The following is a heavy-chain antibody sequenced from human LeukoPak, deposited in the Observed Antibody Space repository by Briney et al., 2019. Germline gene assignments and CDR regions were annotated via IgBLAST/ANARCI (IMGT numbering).Heavy chain of an antibody. D-gene: IGHD7-27*01. Sequence: SETLSLTCAVYGGSFSGYYWSWIRQPPGKGLEWIGEINHSGSTNYNPSLKSRVTISVDTSKNQFSLKLSSVTAADTAVYYRARHNSGWHRRWFDPWGQGTLVTVSS. CDR1: GGSFSGYY. J-gene: IGHJ5*02. CDR3: ARHNSGWHRRWFDP. CDR2: INHSGST. V-gene: IGHV4-34*01.